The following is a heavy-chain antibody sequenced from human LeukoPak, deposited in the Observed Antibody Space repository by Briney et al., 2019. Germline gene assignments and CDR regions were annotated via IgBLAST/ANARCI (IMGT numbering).Heavy chain of an antibody. CDR3: AKGGSSSWYYFDY. CDR2: ISWDGGST. Sequence: GGSLRLSCAASGFTFTDYSMHWVRQAPGKGLEWVSLISWDGGSTYYADSVKGRFTISRDNSKNSLYLQMNSLRTEDTALYYCAKGGSSSWYYFDYWGQGTLVTVSS. J-gene: IGHJ4*02. D-gene: IGHD6-13*01. CDR1: GFTFTDYS. V-gene: IGHV3-43*01.